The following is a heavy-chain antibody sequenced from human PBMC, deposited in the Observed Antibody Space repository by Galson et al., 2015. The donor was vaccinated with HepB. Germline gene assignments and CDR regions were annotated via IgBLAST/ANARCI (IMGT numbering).Heavy chain of an antibody. Sequence: SVKVSCKASGGTFSSYTISWVRQAPGQGLEWMGRIIPILGIANYAQKFQGRVTITADKSTSTAYMGLSSLRSEDTAVYYCARGYSSSSFDYWGQGTLVTVSS. CDR1: GGTFSSYT. V-gene: IGHV1-69*02. J-gene: IGHJ4*02. CDR3: ARGYSSSSFDY. CDR2: IIPILGIA. D-gene: IGHD6-13*01.